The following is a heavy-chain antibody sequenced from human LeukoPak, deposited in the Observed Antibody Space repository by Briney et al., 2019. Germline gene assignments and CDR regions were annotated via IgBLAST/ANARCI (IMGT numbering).Heavy chain of an antibody. Sequence: GGSLRLSCAASGFTFSKYGMNWVRQTPGKGLDWVSSISDDGKSTYYADSVKGRFTISRDNSKNILYLQMDSLRAEDTAVYYCAKRVPYSSSTVYFDSWGQGTLVIVSS. CDR2: ISDDGKST. CDR1: GFTFSKYG. CDR3: AKRVPYSSSTVYFDS. D-gene: IGHD6-6*01. J-gene: IGHJ4*02. V-gene: IGHV3-23*01.